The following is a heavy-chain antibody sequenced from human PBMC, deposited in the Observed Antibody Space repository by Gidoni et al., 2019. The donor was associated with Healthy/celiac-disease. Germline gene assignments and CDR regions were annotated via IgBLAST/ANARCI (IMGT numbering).Heavy chain of an antibody. Sequence: QVQLVQSVAEVKKPGSSVKVSCKASGGPFSSYAISWVRQAPGQGLEWMGGIIPIFGTENYEQKFQGRVTINADESTRTAYMELSSLRSEDTAVYYCAIVLTPRSWFDPWGQGTLVTVSS. CDR3: AIVLTPRSWFDP. J-gene: IGHJ5*02. D-gene: IGHD3-9*01. CDR1: GGPFSSYA. V-gene: IGHV1-69*01. CDR2: IIPIFGTE.